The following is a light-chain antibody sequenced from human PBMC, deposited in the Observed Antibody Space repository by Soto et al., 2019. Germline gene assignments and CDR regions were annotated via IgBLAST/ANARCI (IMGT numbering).Light chain of an antibody. CDR2: DAA. CDR3: WQHYSWSPIT. V-gene: IGKV3-11*01. J-gene: IGKJ5*01. Sequence: EIVLTQSPATLSVSPGERATLSCRASQSVSSYLAWYQQKPGQAPRLLIIDAANSSTAIPPGFSGSGSGTAHTLTIISREADEFFVEYCWQHYSWSPITFGQGTRLEI. CDR1: QSVSSY.